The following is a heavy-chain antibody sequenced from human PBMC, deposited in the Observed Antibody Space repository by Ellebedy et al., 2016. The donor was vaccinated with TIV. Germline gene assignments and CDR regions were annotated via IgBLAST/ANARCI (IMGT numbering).Heavy chain of an antibody. CDR2: INPSGAHT. D-gene: IGHD6-19*01. V-gene: IGHV1-46*01. CDR1: GYTFTSYY. J-gene: IGHJ4*02. Sequence: AASVKVSCKASGYTFTSYYMHWVQQAPGQGLEWMGVINPSGAHTTYTQKFQGRVTMTRDTSTSTVYMDLSSLRSEDTAVYYCARGLPQQWLGPQFDYWGQGTLVTVSS. CDR3: ARGLPQQWLGPQFDY.